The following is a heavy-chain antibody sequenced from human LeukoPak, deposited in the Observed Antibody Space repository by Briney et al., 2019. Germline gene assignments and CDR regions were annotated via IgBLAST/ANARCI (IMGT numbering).Heavy chain of an antibody. V-gene: IGHV4-34*01. CDR1: GGSFSGYF. D-gene: IGHD6-19*01. CDR3: ARRYSSGWYAGGGGFDY. CDR2: INHSGST. Sequence: SETLSLTCAVYGGSFSGYFWSWIRQPPGKGLEWIGDINHSGSTNCNPSLKSRVTISVDTSKNQFSLKLSSVTAADTAVYYCARRYSSGWYAGGGGFDYWGQGTLVTVSS. J-gene: IGHJ4*02.